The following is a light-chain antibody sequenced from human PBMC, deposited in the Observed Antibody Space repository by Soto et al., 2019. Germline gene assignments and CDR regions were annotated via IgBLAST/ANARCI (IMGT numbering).Light chain of an antibody. CDR3: SSYTSSIAV. CDR2: EVS. V-gene: IGLV2-14*01. Sequence: QSVLTQPASVSGSPGQSITISCTGTSSDIGDYNYVSWYQQHPGKAPKLIIYEVSNRPSGVSNRFSGSKSVNTASLTISGLQAEDEADYYCSSYTSSIAVFGGGTKLTVL. J-gene: IGLJ3*02. CDR1: SSDIGDYNY.